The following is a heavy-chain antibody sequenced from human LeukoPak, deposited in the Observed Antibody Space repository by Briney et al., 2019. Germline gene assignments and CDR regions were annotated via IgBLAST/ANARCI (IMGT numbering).Heavy chain of an antibody. CDR1: GFTFSNYW. J-gene: IGHJ4*02. D-gene: IGHD1-14*01. Sequence: GGSLRLSCAASGFTFSNYWMSWVRQAPGKGLEWVANVKEDGSEKYYMDSVKGRFIISRDNAKNSLNLQMNSLRVEDTAVYFCARDPETERGRDGLDCWGQGTLVTVSS. CDR3: ARDPETERGRDGLDC. CDR2: VKEDGSEK. V-gene: IGHV3-7*01.